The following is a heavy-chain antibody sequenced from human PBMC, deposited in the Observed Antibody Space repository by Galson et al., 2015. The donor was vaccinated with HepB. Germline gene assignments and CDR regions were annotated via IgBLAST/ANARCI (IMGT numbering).Heavy chain of an antibody. D-gene: IGHD2-15*01. V-gene: IGHV3-7*03. J-gene: IGHJ4*02. Sequence: SLRLSCAASGFTFSSYWMSWVRQAPGKGLEWVANIKRDGSEKYYVDSVKGRFTISRDNAKNSLYLQMNSLRAEDTAVYYCARDARGYCSGGSCYPVGYWGQGTLVTVSS. CDR2: IKRDGSEK. CDR3: ARDARGYCSGGSCYPVGY. CDR1: GFTFSSYW.